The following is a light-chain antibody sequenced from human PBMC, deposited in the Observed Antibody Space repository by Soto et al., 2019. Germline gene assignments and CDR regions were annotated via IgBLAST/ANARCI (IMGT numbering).Light chain of an antibody. Sequence: VLTQPASVSGSPGQSITISCTGTSSDVGGYNYVSWYQQHPGKAPKIMIYEVSIRPSGVSNRFSGSKSVNTASLTISGLQAEDEADYYCSSYTSSSTYVFGTGTKVTVL. CDR2: EVS. CDR1: SSDVGGYNY. CDR3: SSYTSSSTYV. V-gene: IGLV2-14*01. J-gene: IGLJ1*01.